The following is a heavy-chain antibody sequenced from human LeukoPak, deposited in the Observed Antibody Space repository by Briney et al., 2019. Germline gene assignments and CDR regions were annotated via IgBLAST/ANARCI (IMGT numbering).Heavy chain of an antibody. CDR1: GGSFSGYY. J-gene: IGHJ4*02. CDR2: INHSGST. Sequence: PSETLSLTCTVYGGSFSGYYWSWIRQPPGKGLEWIGEINHSGSTNYNPSLKSRVTISVDTSKNQFSLKLSSVTAADTAVYYCARPAYGEQSRFDYWGQGTLVTVSS. D-gene: IGHD4-17*01. CDR3: ARPAYGEQSRFDY. V-gene: IGHV4-34*01.